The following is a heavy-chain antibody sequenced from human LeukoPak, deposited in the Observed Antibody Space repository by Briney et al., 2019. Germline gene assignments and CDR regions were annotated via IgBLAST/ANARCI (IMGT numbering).Heavy chain of an antibody. CDR3: ARHRWDGTFNFDY. J-gene: IGHJ4*02. Sequence: TSETLSLTCTVSGGSISSSSDYWGWIRQPPGKGLEWIGSIYYSRRTYNNPSLKSRVTISVDTSKNQFSLKLSSVTAADTAVYYCARHRWDGTFNFDYWGQGTLVPVSS. D-gene: IGHD1-1*01. CDR1: GGSISSSSDY. CDR2: IYYSRRT. V-gene: IGHV4-39*01.